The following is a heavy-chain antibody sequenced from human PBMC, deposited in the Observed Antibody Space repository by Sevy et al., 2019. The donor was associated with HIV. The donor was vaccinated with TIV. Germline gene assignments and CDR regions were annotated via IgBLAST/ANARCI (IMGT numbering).Heavy chain of an antibody. V-gene: IGHV3-30*02. D-gene: IGHD6-13*01. CDR1: RFTFSYFG. CDR2: IRYDGTEK. CDR3: AKNTAAAGAGGFDY. J-gene: IGHJ4*02. Sequence: GGYLRLSCTASRFTFSYFGMHWVRQTPGKGLEWVEFIRYDGTEKYYADSVKGRFTISRDNSKNTVSLQMSSLRPEDTAVYYCAKNTAAAGAGGFDYWGQGTLVTVSS.